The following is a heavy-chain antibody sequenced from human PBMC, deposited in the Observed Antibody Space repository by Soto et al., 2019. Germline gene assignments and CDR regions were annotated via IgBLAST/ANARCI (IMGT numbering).Heavy chain of an antibody. J-gene: IGHJ4*02. D-gene: IGHD3-22*01. CDR2: IYYSGST. Sequence: TPGKGLEWIGSIYYSGSTYYNPSLKSRVTISVDTSTNQFSLKLSSVTAADTAVYYCARHRGENSSGYLYYFDYWGQGTLVSGSS. CDR3: ARHRGENSSGYLYYFDY. V-gene: IGHV4-39*01.